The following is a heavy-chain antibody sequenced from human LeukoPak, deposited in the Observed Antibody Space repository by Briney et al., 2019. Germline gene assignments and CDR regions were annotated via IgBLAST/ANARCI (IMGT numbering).Heavy chain of an antibody. V-gene: IGHV4-34*01. CDR3: ARRSRPGSYSSGWYSY. D-gene: IGHD6-19*01. Sequence: PSETLSLTCAVYGGSFSGYYWSWIRQPPGKGLEWIGEINHSGSTNYNPSLKSRVTISVDTSKNQFSLKLSSVTAADTAVYYCARRSRPGSYSSGWYSYWGQGTLVTVSS. CDR2: INHSGST. CDR1: GGSFSGYY. J-gene: IGHJ4*02.